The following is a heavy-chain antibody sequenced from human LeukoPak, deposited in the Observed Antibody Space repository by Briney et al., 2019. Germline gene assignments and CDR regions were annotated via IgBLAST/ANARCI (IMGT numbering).Heavy chain of an antibody. CDR3: EKKKARFVWGIYVFDY. D-gene: IGHD3-16*01. CDR2: ISWNSGSI. J-gene: IGHJ4*02. Sequence: GRSLRLSCAASGFTFDDYAMHWVRQAPGKGLEWVSGISWNSGSIGHADSVKGRFTISRDNAKNSLYLQMNSLRAEDTALYYCEKKKARFVWGIYVFDYGGRGPLVTVS. CDR1: GFTFDDYA. V-gene: IGHV3-9*01.